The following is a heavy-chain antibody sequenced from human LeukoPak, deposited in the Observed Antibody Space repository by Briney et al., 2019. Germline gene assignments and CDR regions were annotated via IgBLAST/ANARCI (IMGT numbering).Heavy chain of an antibody. V-gene: IGHV1-69*01. CDR2: IIPIFGTA. CDR3: ARVFYDILTGYYNWFDP. Sequence: SVKVSCKASGGTFSGYAISWVRQAPGQGLEWMGGIIPIFGTANYAQKFQGRVTITADESTSTAYMELSSLRSEDTAVYYCARVFYDILTGYYNWFDPWGQGTLVTVSS. J-gene: IGHJ5*02. D-gene: IGHD3-9*01. CDR1: GGTFSGYA.